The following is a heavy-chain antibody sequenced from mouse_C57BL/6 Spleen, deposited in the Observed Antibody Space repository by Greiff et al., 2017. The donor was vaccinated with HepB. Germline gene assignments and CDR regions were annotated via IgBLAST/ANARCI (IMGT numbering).Heavy chain of an antibody. CDR1: GFTFSSYA. CDR2: ISAGGSYT. J-gene: IGHJ1*03. Sequence: EVKLVESGGGLVKPGGSLKLSCAASGFTFSSYAMSWVRQTPEKRLEWVATISAGGSYTYYPDNVKGRFTISRDNAKNNLYLQMIHLKTEDTAMYYCARGGLYYSNYGWYFDVWGTGTTVTVSS. V-gene: IGHV5-4*03. CDR3: ARGGLYYSNYGWYFDV. D-gene: IGHD2-5*01.